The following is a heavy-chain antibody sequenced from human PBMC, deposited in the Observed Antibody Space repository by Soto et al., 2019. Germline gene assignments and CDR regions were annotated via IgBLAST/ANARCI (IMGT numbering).Heavy chain of an antibody. J-gene: IGHJ4*02. D-gene: IGHD6-13*01. CDR1: GFTFSSHA. CDR3: ARQSYSYYYFDY. CDR2: ISSNGGST. Sequence: EVQLVESGGGLVQPGGSLRLSCAASGFTFSSHAMHWVRQAPGKGLEYVSAISSNGGSTYYANSVKGRFTISRDNSKNTLYLQMGSLRAEDMAVYYCARQSYSYYYFDYWGQGTLVTVSS. V-gene: IGHV3-64*01.